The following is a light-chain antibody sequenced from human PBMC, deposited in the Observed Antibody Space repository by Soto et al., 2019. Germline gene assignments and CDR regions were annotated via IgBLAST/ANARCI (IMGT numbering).Light chain of an antibody. J-gene: IGKJ5*01. CDR2: GAS. CDR1: QSVSDR. CDR3: QQANIFPIP. Sequence: DIQITPSPSYVSTSLGDRVTISRRASQSVSDRLAWYQQKPGKAPKLLIYGASSLQSGVPLRFGGSGSGTDFNLTIISLQPEDFATYYCQQANIFPIPFGQVARLAIK. V-gene: IGKV1-12*01.